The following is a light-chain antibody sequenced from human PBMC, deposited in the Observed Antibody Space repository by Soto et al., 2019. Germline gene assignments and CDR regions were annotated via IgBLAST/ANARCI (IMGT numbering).Light chain of an antibody. Sequence: QSALTQPPSLSGSPGQTLTISCTGTSTKIGSYNLVSWYQQHPGKAPKLMIFEISKRPSGVSNRFSGSKSGNTASLIISGLQAEDEADYYWCSDAGMSTFVFGAGTKVTVL. CDR2: EIS. CDR1: STKIGSYNL. V-gene: IGLV2-23*02. CDR3: CSDAGMSTFV. J-gene: IGLJ1*01.